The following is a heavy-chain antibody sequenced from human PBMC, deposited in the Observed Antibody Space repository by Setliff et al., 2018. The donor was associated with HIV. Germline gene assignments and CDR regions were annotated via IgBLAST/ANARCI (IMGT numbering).Heavy chain of an antibody. Sequence: PSETLSLTCAVYGGSFSDYFWSWIRQPPGKGLEWIGEINHSGSTNYNPSLRSRVTISVDTSKNQFSLKLTSVAAADTAVYFCARVSGTYDDRLDPWGPGTLVTVSS. V-gene: IGHV4-34*01. CDR3: ARVSGTYDDRLDP. CDR2: INHSGST. CDR1: GGSFSDYF. D-gene: IGHD3-22*01. J-gene: IGHJ5*02.